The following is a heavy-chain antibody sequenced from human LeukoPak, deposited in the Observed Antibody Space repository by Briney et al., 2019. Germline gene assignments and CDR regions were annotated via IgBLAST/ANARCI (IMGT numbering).Heavy chain of an antibody. V-gene: IGHV3-13*01. CDR3: ARGDSGSYSPHSDPRAHAFDI. CDR1: GFTFSSYA. D-gene: IGHD1-26*01. J-gene: IGHJ3*02. Sequence: GGSLRLSCAASGFTFSSYAMSWVRQATGKGLEWVSAIGTAGDTYYPGSVKGRFTISRENAKNSLYLQMNSLRAGDTAVYYCARGDSGSYSPHSDPRAHAFDIWGQGTMVTVSS. CDR2: IGTAGDT.